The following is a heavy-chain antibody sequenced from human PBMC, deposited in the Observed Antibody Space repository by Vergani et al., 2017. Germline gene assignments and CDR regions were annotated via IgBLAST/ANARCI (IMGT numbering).Heavy chain of an antibody. CDR3: AKGGWNYWFDS. CDR1: GFTFIMHA. Sequence: EVQLLESGGDLVQPGGSLRLSCAASGFTFIMHAMSWVRQAPGKGLEWVSTINTNGDYTRYGDSVKGRFTISIDNSKSTLYLQMNSLRTEDTAIYYCAKGGWNYWFDSWGQGTLVIVS. D-gene: IGHD1-1*01. CDR2: INTNGDYT. V-gene: IGHV3-23*01. J-gene: IGHJ5*01.